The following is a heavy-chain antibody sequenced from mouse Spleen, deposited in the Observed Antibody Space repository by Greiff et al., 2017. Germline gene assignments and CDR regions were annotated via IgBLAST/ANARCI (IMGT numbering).Heavy chain of an antibody. CDR3: ARDRFYYGSSLYAMDY. CDR1: GYTFTSYW. D-gene: IGHD1-1*01. J-gene: IGHJ4*01. V-gene: IGHV1-55*01. CDR2: IYPGSGST. Sequence: QVQLQQPGAELVKPGASVKMSCKASGYTFTSYWITWVKQRPGQGLEWIGDIYPGSGSTNYNEKFKSKATLTVDTSSSTAYMQLRSLTSEDSAVYYCARDRFYYGSSLYAMDYWGQGTSVTVSS.